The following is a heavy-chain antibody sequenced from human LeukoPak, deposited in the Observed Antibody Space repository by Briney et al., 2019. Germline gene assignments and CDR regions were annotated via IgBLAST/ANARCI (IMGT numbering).Heavy chain of an antibody. CDR2: IDPNSGDT. Sequence: ASVKVSCKASGCTFTGYYMHWVRQAPGQGLEWMGWIDPNSGDTNYVQKFQGRVTMTRDTSITTAYMELSRLTSDDTAVYYCTRDYDILTQWGQGTLVTVSS. CDR1: GCTFTGYY. J-gene: IGHJ4*02. V-gene: IGHV1-2*02. D-gene: IGHD3-9*01. CDR3: TRDYDILTQ.